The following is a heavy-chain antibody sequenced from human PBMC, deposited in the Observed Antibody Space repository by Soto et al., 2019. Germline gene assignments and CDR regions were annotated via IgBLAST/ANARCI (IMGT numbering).Heavy chain of an antibody. D-gene: IGHD6-19*01. CDR1: GYSFTSYW. CDR2: IYPGDSDT. Sequence: GESVKISCKGSGYSFTSYWIGWVRQVPGKGLEWMGIIYPGDSDTRYSPSFQGQVTISADKSISTAYLQWSSLKASDTAMYYCARLRSSGWQDRGAFDIWGQGTMVTVSS. J-gene: IGHJ3*02. V-gene: IGHV5-51*01. CDR3: ARLRSSGWQDRGAFDI.